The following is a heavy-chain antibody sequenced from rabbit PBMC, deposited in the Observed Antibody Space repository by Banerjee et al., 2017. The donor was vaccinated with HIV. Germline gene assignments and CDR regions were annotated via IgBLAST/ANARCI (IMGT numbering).Heavy chain of an antibody. Sequence: QSLEESGGDLVKPGASLTLTCTASGFSFSSSYYMCWVRQAPGKGLEWIGCIYAGSSGSTDYASWAKGRFTISKTSSTTVTLQMTSLTAADTATYFCARLAAYNYGYGGYPYADDALDPWGQGTLVTVS. J-gene: IGHJ2*01. CDR1: GFSFSSSYY. CDR2: IYAGSSGST. CDR3: ARLAAYNYGYGGYPYADDALDP. D-gene: IGHD6-1*01. V-gene: IGHV1S40*01.